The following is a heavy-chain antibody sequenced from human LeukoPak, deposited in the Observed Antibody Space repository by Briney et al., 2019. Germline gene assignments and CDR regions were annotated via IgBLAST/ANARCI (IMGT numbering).Heavy chain of an antibody. J-gene: IGHJ4*02. V-gene: IGHV4-34*01. Sequence: KPSETLSLTCAVYGGSFSGYYWSWIRQPPGKELEWIGEINHSGSTNFNPSLKSRVTISVDTSKNQFSLNLSSMTAADTAVYYCARSRLHPIIFDYWGQGALVTVSS. CDR3: ARSRLHPIIFDY. D-gene: IGHD5-24*01. CDR2: INHSGST. CDR1: GGSFSGYY.